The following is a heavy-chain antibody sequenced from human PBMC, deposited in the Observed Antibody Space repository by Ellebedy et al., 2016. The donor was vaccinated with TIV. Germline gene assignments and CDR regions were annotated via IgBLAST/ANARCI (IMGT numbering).Heavy chain of an antibody. V-gene: IGHV3-74*01. D-gene: IGHD2-2*02. CDR3: ARDRDYTPFDP. CDR1: GFIFGNFW. Sequence: GESLKISCAASGFIFGNFWMHWVRQAPGKGLVWVSRISSDGSSTVYADSVKGRFTISRDNARNTLYLQMNSLRAEDTAMYYCARDRDYTPFDPWGQGTLVTVSS. CDR2: ISSDGSST. J-gene: IGHJ5*02.